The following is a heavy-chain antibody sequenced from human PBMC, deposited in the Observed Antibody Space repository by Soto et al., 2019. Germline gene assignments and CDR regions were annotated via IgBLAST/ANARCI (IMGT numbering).Heavy chain of an antibody. V-gene: IGHV1-69*13. D-gene: IGHD6-6*01. CDR1: GGTFSSYA. CDR2: IIPIFGTA. CDR3: ARDGDSSSSGFDYYYGMDV. Sequence: ASVKVSCKASGGTFSSYAISWVRQAPGQGLEWMGGIIPIFGTANYAQKFQGRVTITADESTSTAYMELSSLRSEDTAVYYCARDGDSSSSGFDYYYGMDVWGQGTTVTVSS. J-gene: IGHJ6*02.